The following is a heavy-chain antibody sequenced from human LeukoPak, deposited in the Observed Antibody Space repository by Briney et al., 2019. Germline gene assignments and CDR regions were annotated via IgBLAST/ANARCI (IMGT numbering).Heavy chain of an antibody. CDR3: AKGDGELRYVDSLFQFRLYFDH. Sequence: PGGSLRLSCAASGFTFSSYAMSWVRQAPGKGLEWVSAISGSGSSTYYADSVKGRFTISRDNSNNTLYLQMNSLRAEDTAVYYCAKGDGELRYVDSLFQFRLYFDHWGQGALVTVSS. D-gene: IGHD3-9*01. J-gene: IGHJ4*02. CDR1: GFTFSSYA. CDR2: ISGSGSST. V-gene: IGHV3-23*01.